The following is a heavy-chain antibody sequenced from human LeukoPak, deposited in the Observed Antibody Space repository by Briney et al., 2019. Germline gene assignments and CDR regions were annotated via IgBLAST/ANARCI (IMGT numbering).Heavy chain of an antibody. CDR3: ASLYDSSGSSLDY. D-gene: IGHD3-22*01. J-gene: IGHJ4*02. V-gene: IGHV4-4*02. Sequence: PSETLSLTCAVSGASIDSHSWWSWVRQPPGKGPEWIGEINHSGSTNYNPSLKSRVTISVDTSKNQFSLKLSSVTAADTAVYYCASLYDSSGSSLDYWGQGTLVTVSS. CDR2: INHSGST. CDR1: GASIDSHSW.